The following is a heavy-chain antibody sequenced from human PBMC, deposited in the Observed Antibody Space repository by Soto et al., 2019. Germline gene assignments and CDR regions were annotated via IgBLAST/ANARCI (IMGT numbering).Heavy chain of an antibody. J-gene: IGHJ4*02. V-gene: IGHV4-39*01. CDR3: ARSMTTVVTLDY. Sequence: TSETLSLTCTVSGGSISSSGYYWGWIRQPPGKGMEWIGSIHYSGSTYYNPSLKSRVTISVDTSKNQFSLKLSSVTAADTAVYYCARSMTTVVTLDYWGQGTLVPSPQ. D-gene: IGHD4-17*01. CDR2: IHYSGST. CDR1: GGSISSSGYY.